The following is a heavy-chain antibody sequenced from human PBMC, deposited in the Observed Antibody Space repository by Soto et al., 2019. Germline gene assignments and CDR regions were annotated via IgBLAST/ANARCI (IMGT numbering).Heavy chain of an antibody. CDR2: MNPNSGDT. J-gene: IGHJ6*03. CDR1: GYRFSDYY. CDR3: AREGGGATATLAYYSFYMTS. V-gene: IGHV1-2*02. D-gene: IGHD5-12*01. Sequence: QVQLVQSGAEVKKPGASVTVSCKASGYRFSDYYLHWVRQAPGQGPEWMGWMNPNSGDTKYAQKFKGRVPMTRETSVRTAFMERNWLKSDETAVYYGAREGGGATATLAYYSFYMTSGASGPRSPSP.